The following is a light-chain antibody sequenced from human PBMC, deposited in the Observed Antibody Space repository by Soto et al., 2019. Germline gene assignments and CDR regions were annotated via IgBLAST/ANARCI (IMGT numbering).Light chain of an antibody. CDR3: QRYNRWPLT. V-gene: IGKV3-15*01. Sequence: EIVMTQSPATLSVSPGERATLSCRASQSVNNNLAWYQQKPGQAPRLLIYGASARTTGIPARFSGSGSGTESTLTISSLQSADFAVLYYQRYNRWPLTFGGGTNVEIK. J-gene: IGKJ4*01. CDR2: GAS. CDR1: QSVNNN.